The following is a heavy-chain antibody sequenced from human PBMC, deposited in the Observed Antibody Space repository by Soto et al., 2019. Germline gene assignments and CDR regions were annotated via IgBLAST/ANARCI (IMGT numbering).Heavy chain of an antibody. CDR3: ARGIVGYCSSTSCHHWSYYYYGMDV. CDR1: GFTVSSNY. V-gene: IGHV3-53*04. J-gene: IGHJ6*02. CDR2: IYSGGST. D-gene: IGHD2-2*01. Sequence: GGSLRLSCAASGFTVSSNYMSWVRQAPGKGLEWVSVIYSGGSTYYADSVKGRFTISRHNSKNTLYLQMNSLRAEDTAVYYCARGIVGYCSSTSCHHWSYYYYGMDVWGQRTTVTVSS.